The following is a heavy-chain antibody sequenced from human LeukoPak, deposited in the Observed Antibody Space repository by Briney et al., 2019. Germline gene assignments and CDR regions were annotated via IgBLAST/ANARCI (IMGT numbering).Heavy chain of an antibody. Sequence: ASVKVSRKASGYTFTGYYMHWVRQAPGQGLEWMGWMNPGSGGTNYAQKFQGRVIMTRDTSINTAYMQLSSLRSDDTAVYYCASYSSSSEGYFDYWGQGTLVTVSS. D-gene: IGHD6-6*01. J-gene: IGHJ4*02. V-gene: IGHV1-2*02. CDR2: MNPGSGGT. CDR3: ASYSSSSEGYFDY. CDR1: GYTFTGYY.